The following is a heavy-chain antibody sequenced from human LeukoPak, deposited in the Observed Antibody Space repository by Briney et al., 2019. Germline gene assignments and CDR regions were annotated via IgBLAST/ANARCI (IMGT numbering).Heavy chain of an antibody. CDR1: GFTFSIYA. CDR3: ATAGNYDSSGYYPRGFDY. J-gene: IGHJ4*02. D-gene: IGHD3-22*01. Sequence: GGSLRLSCAASGFTFSIYAMSWVRQAPGKGLEWVSAISATDSRPYYADSVKGRFTISRDNSKNTLFLQMNSLRAEDTAVYYCATAGNYDSSGYYPRGFDYWGPGALVTVSS. CDR2: ISATDSRP. V-gene: IGHV3-23*01.